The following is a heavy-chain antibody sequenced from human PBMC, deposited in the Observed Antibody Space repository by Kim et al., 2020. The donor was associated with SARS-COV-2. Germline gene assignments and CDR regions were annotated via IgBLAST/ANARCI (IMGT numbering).Heavy chain of an antibody. CDR3: ARDGGYCSGGSCYSPATDD. D-gene: IGHD2-15*01. J-gene: IGHJ4*02. V-gene: IGHV3-48*01. CDR2: ISSSSSTI. CDR1: GFTFSSYS. Sequence: GGSLRLSCAASGFTFSSYSMNWVRQAPGKGLEWVSYISSSSSTIYYADSVKGRFTISRDNAKNSLYLQMNSLRAEDTAVYYCARDGGYCSGGSCYSPATDDWGQGTLVTVSS.